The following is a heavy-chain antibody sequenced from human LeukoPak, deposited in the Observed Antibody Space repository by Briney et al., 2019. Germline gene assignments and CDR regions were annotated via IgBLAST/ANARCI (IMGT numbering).Heavy chain of an antibody. V-gene: IGHV3-23*01. CDR1: GFTFSSYP. J-gene: IGHJ3*02. Sequence: PGGSLRLSCATSGFTFSSYPMYWVRQAPGKGLEWVSSISNTGGSTYHADSVKGRFTISRDNSKNTLFLHMNSLRDEDTAIYYCAKGWLLYRAFDIWGQGTVVTVSS. CDR2: ISNTGGST. CDR3: AKGWLLYRAFDI. D-gene: IGHD3-3*01.